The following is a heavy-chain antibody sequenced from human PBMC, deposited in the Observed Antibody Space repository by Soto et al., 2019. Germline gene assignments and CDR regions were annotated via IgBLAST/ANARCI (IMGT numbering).Heavy chain of an antibody. CDR2: ISGSGGST. D-gene: IGHD3-3*01. J-gene: IGHJ4*02. CDR3: AKISSYDFWSGYWLPETHYYFDY. Sequence: GGSLRLSCAASGFTFSSYAMSWVRQAPGKGLEWVSAISGSGGSTYYADSVKGRFTISRDNSKNTLYLQMNSLRAEDTAVYYCAKISSYDFWSGYWLPETHYYFDYWGQGTLVTVSS. V-gene: IGHV3-23*01. CDR1: GFTFSSYA.